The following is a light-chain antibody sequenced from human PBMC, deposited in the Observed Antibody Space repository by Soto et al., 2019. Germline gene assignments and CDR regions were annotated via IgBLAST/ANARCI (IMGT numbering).Light chain of an antibody. Sequence: QSVLTQPPSASGTPGQRVTISCSGSSSNIGSNYVYWYRQLPGTAPKLLIYRNNQRPSGVPDRFSGSKSGTSASLAISGLRSEDEADYYCQSADSSGTYVVFGGGTKLTVL. V-gene: IGLV1-47*01. CDR3: QSADSSGTYVV. J-gene: IGLJ2*01. CDR1: SSNIGSNY. CDR2: RNN.